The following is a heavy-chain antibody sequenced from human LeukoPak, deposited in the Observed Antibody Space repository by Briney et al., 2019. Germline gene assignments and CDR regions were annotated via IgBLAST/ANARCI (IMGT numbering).Heavy chain of an antibody. Sequence: ASVKVSCKASGYTFTGYYMHWVRQAPGQGLEWMGWINPNSGGTNYAQKFQGRVTMTRDTSISTAYMELSRLRSDDTAVYYCATGPDILTGYFGHYGMDVWGQGTTVTVSS. V-gene: IGHV1-2*02. CDR3: ATGPDILTGYFGHYGMDV. CDR2: INPNSGGT. CDR1: GYTFTGYY. D-gene: IGHD3-9*01. J-gene: IGHJ6*02.